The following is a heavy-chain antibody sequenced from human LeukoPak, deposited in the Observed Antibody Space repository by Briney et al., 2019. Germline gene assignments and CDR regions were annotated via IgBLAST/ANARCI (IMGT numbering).Heavy chain of an antibody. D-gene: IGHD5-24*01. J-gene: IGHJ4*02. CDR3: ARGRDGYNND. Sequence: KPSETLSLTCTVSGGSMSSHHWSWIRQPPGKGLEWIGYIYYSGSTNYNPSLKSRVTISVDTSKNQFSLKLSSVTAADTAVYYCARGRDGYNNDWGQGSLVTVSS. CDR2: IYYSGST. V-gene: IGHV4-59*11. CDR1: GGSMSSHH.